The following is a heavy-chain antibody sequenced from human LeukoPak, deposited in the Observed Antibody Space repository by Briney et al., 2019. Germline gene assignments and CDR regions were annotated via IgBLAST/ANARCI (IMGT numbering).Heavy chain of an antibody. D-gene: IGHD4-17*01. CDR2: IRYDGSNK. J-gene: IGHJ6*03. V-gene: IGHV3-30*02. Sequence: GGSLRLSCAASGFTFSSYGMHWVRQAPGKGLEWVAFIRYDGSNKYYADSVKGRFTISRDNSKNTLYLQMNSLRAEDTAVYYCARALRYGDLYYYYYYMDVWGKGTTVTVSS. CDR1: GFTFSSYG. CDR3: ARALRYGDLYYYYYYMDV.